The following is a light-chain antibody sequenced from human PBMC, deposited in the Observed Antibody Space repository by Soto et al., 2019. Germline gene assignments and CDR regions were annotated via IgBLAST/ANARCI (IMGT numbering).Light chain of an antibody. CDR2: EVS. CDR1: SSDVGGYNY. J-gene: IGLJ3*02. CDR3: CSYAGSSSWV. V-gene: IGLV2-14*01. Sequence: QSALTQPASVSGSPGQSITISCTGTSSDVGGYNYVSWYQQHPGKAPKVMIYEVSNRPSGVSNRFSGSKSGNTASLTISGLQVEDEADYYCCSYAGSSSWVFGGGTKLTVL.